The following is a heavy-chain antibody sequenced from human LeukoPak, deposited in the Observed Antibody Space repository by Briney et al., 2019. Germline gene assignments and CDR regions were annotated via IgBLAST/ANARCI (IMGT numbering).Heavy chain of an antibody. D-gene: IGHD6-6*01. CDR1: GFTFSNYW. CDR2: INSDGINT. CDR3: ARETYPYSSSSDRLAY. V-gene: IGHV3-74*01. J-gene: IGHJ4*02. Sequence: GGSLRLSCAASGFTFSNYWMHWVRQAPGKGLVWVSRINSDGINTSYADSVKGRFTISRDNAKNTLNLQMNSLRAEDTAVYYCARETYPYSSSSDRLAYWGQGTLVTVSS.